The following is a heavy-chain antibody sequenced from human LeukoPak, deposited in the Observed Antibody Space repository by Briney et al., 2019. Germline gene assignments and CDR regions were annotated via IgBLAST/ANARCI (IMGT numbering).Heavy chain of an antibody. CDR2: ISVSGNT. CDR3: AKAYYDILTYFDY. J-gene: IGHJ4*02. D-gene: IGHD3-9*01. Sequence: GGSLRLSCAASGFTLSSYAMSWVRQGPGKGLEWVSAISVSGNTYHADSVKGRFTVSRDSSKNTLYLQMNSLRAEDTAVYYCAKAYYDILTYFDYWGQGTLVTVSS. V-gene: IGHV3-23*01. CDR1: GFTLSSYA.